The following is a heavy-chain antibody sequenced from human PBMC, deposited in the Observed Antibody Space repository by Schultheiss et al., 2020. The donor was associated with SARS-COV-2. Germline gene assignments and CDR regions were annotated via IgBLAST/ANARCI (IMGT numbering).Heavy chain of an antibody. V-gene: IGHV1-3*01. CDR1: GYTFTSYA. CDR2: INAGNGNT. D-gene: IGHD2/OR15-2a*01. Sequence: ASVKVSCKASGYTFTSYAMHWVRQAPGQRLEWMGWINAGNGNTKYSQKFQGRVTITRDTSASTAYMELSSLRSEDTAVYYCARDRRYYGWFDPWGQGTLVTVSS. J-gene: IGHJ5*02. CDR3: ARDRRYYGWFDP.